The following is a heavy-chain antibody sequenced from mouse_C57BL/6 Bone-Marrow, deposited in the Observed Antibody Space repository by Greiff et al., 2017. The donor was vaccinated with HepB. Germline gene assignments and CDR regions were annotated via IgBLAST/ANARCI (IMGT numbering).Heavy chain of an antibody. CDR3: ARGLGRYFDY. J-gene: IGHJ2*01. CDR1: GYTFTSYT. V-gene: IGHV1-4*01. Sequence: VQLQQSGAELARPGASVKISCKASGYTFTSYTMHWVKQRPGQGLEWIGYINPSSGYTKYNQKFKDKATLTADKSSSTAYMQLSSLSSEDSAVYYCARGLGRYFDYWGQGTTLTVSS. CDR2: INPSSGYT. D-gene: IGHD3-3*01.